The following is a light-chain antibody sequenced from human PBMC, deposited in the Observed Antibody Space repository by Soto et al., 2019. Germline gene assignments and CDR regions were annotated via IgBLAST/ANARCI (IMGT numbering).Light chain of an antibody. Sequence: DIPMTQSPFTLSASVGDRVNITFRASQSISSWLAWYQQKPGKAPKLLIYDASSLESGVPSRFSGSGSDTEFTLTINNLQPDDFATYHCQQYNRYSLTFGGGTKVDIK. V-gene: IGKV1-5*01. CDR2: DAS. CDR3: QQYNRYSLT. CDR1: QSISSW. J-gene: IGKJ4*01.